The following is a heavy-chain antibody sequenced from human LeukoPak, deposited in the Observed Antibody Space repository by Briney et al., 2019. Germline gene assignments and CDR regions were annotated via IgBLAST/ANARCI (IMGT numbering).Heavy chain of an antibody. V-gene: IGHV4-38-2*02. CDR3: ARGPYSYDSSGAFDI. CDR1: GYSISSGYY. Sequence: SETLSLTCTVSGYSISSGYYWAWIRQPPGKGLEWIGNLYYRGSTSYKPSLESRVTILVDTSKNQFSLKLSSVTAADTAVYFCARGPYSYDSSGAFDIWGQGTMVTVSS. J-gene: IGHJ3*02. D-gene: IGHD3-22*01. CDR2: LYYRGST.